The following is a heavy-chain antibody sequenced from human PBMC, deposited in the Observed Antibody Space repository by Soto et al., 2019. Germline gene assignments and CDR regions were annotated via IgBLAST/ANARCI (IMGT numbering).Heavy chain of an antibody. CDR3: ARARITMVREVIKYNMDV. V-gene: IGHV4-59*01. CDR2: IYNSGST. J-gene: IGHJ6*02. D-gene: IGHD3-10*01. CDR1: GGSISRYY. Sequence: PSETLSLTCTASGGSISRYYWSWIRRPPGKGLEWIGYIYNSGSTHSNPSLQSRVTISVDTSKNQFSLKLSSVTAADTGIYYCARARITMVREVIKYNMDVWGQGTTVTAP.